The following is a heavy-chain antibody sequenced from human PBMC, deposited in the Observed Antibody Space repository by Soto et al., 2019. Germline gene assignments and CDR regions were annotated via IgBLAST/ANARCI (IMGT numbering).Heavy chain of an antibody. Sequence: ASVKVSCKASGYTFTSYYMHWVRQAPGQGLEWMGIINPSGGSTSYAQKFQGRVTMTRDTSTSTVYMELSSLRSEDTAVYYCARDGVGGGIQLWYYFDYWGQGTLVTVSS. D-gene: IGHD5-18*01. CDR1: GYTFTSYY. V-gene: IGHV1-46*01. J-gene: IGHJ4*02. CDR3: ARDGVGGGIQLWYYFDY. CDR2: INPSGGST.